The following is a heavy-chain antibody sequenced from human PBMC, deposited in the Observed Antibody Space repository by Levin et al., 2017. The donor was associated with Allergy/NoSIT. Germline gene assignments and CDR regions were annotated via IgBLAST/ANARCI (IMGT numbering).Heavy chain of an antibody. D-gene: IGHD3-9*01. CDR3: ARSGGRYFDWFEDY. J-gene: IGHJ4*02. CDR1: GFTFSGYG. Sequence: GGSLRLSCAASGFTFSGYGMHWVRQAPGMGLEWVAVIYYDGSNKYYADSVKGRFTISRDNSKNTLYLQMNSLRAEDTAVYYCARSGGRYFDWFEDYWGQGTLVTVSS. CDR2: IYYDGSNK. V-gene: IGHV3-33*01.